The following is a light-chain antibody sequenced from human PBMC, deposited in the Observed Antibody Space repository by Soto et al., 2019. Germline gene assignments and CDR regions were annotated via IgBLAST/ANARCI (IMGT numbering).Light chain of an antibody. Sequence: EIVLTQSPATLSLSPGERATLSCRASQSVSSSLGWYQQIPGQAPRLLIYDAYNRATGIQARFSGSGSGTDFTLTISSLEPEDFAVYYCQQRSNWPRTFGQGTKLEIK. CDR3: QQRSNWPRT. V-gene: IGKV3-11*01. CDR1: QSVSSS. CDR2: DAY. J-gene: IGKJ2*01.